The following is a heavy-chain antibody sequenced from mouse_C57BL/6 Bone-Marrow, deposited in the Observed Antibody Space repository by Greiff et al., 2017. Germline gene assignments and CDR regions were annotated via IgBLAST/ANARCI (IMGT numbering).Heavy chain of an antibody. V-gene: IGHV5-12*01. J-gene: IGHJ1*03. CDR3: ARGIYYYGSSYPYWYFDV. Sequence: DVKLVDSGGGLVQPGGSLKLSCAASGFTFSDYYMYWVRQTPEKRLEWVAYISNGGGSNYYPDTVQGRFTISRDNAKNTLYLQMSRLKSEDTAMYYCARGIYYYGSSYPYWYFDVWGTGTTVTVSS. CDR1: GFTFSDYY. CDR2: ISNGGGSN. D-gene: IGHD1-1*01.